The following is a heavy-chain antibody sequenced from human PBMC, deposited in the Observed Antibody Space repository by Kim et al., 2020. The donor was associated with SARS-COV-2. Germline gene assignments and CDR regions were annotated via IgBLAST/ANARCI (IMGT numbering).Heavy chain of an antibody. CDR1: GGSISSYY. J-gene: IGHJ6*02. V-gene: IGHV4-59*01. D-gene: IGHD3-10*02. Sequence: SETLSLTCTVSGGSISSYYWSWIRQPPGKGLEWIGYIYYSGSTNYNPSLKSRVTISVDTSKNQFSLKLSSVTAADTAVYYCARDGVRGAYYYGMDVWGQGTTVTVSS. CDR3: ARDGVRGAYYYGMDV. CDR2: IYYSGST.